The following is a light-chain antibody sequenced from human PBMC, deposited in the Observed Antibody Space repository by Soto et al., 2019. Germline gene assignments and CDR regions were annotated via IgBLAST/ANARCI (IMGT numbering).Light chain of an antibody. CDR3: IQGTRWLWT. Sequence: DVVLTQSPLSLPVALGQPASISCRSSQSLVFSDGNTYLNWFQQRPGQSPRRLIYKVSNRDSGVPYRFSGSGSGTDVTLKISRVEAEEVGVYYCIQGTRWLWTFGQGTKLEIQ. J-gene: IGKJ1*01. CDR2: KVS. V-gene: IGKV2-30*01. CDR1: QSLVFSDGNTY.